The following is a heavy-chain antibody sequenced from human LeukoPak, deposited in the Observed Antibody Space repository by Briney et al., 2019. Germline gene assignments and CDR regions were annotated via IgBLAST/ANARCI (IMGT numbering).Heavy chain of an antibody. V-gene: IGHV4-4*02. CDR3: ARGFYGSGSYSSPGFHAFDI. D-gene: IGHD3-10*01. CDR1: GGSISSNNW. J-gene: IGHJ3*02. CDR2: LYHSGST. Sequence: SETLSLTCAVSGGSISSNNWWSWVRQSPGKGLEWIGELYHSGSTDYNPSHESRVTISVDKSKNQFSLKLSSVTAADTAVYYCARGFYGSGSYSSPGFHAFDIWGQGTMVTVSS.